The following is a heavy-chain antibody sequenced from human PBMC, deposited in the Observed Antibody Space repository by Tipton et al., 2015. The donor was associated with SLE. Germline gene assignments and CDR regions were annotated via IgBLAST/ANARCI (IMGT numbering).Heavy chain of an antibody. CDR1: GVSIGSYY. CDR3: ARDGGGDYGFGP. V-gene: IGHV4-59*01. CDR2: IHYSGST. D-gene: IGHD4-17*01. J-gene: IGHJ5*02. Sequence: TLSLTCSVSGVSIGSYYWSWIRQPPGKGLEWIGYIHYSGSTNYNPSLESRVTMSVDTSNNQFSLRLSSVTAADTAVYYCARDGGGDYGFGPWGQGTLVTVSS.